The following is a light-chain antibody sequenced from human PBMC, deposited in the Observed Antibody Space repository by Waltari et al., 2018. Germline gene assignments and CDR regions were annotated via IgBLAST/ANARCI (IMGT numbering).Light chain of an antibody. J-gene: IGKJ1*01. V-gene: IGKV1-39*01. CDR3: QQSYNTPRT. CDR1: QTITTY. CDR2: AAS. Sequence: DIQMTQSPSYLSASVGDRVTITCRASQTITTYLNWYQQKPGKAPKLLIYAASSLQSGVPSRFSGSGSGTDFTLTINSLQPEDFATYYCQQSYNTPRTFGQGTKVEIK.